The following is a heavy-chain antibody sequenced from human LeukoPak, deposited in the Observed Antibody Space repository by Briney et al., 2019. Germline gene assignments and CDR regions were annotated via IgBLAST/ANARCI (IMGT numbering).Heavy chain of an antibody. Sequence: GGSLRLSCAASGFTFGSYAMSWVRQAPGKGLEWVSAISGSGGSTYYADSVKGRFTISRDNSKNTLYLQMNSLRAEDTAVYYCAKDPSYCTTTSCYKEGYYYYYMDVWGKGTTVTVSS. CDR2: ISGSGGST. CDR1: GFTFGSYA. V-gene: IGHV3-23*01. D-gene: IGHD2-2*02. CDR3: AKDPSYCTTTSCYKEGYYYYYMDV. J-gene: IGHJ6*03.